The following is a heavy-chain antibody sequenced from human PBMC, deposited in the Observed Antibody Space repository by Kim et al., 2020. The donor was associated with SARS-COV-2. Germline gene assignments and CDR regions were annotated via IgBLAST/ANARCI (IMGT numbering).Heavy chain of an antibody. CDR3: ARETMVRGVIMNYYYYGMYV. CDR2: IYTSGST. CDR1: GGSISSGSYY. D-gene: IGHD3-10*01. Sequence: SETLSLTCTVSGGSISSGSYYWSWIRQPAGKGLEWIGRIYTSGSTNYNPSLKSRVTISVDTSKNQFSLKLSSVTAADTAVYYCARETMVRGVIMNYYYYGMYVCGQGTTVTVSS. J-gene: IGHJ6*02. V-gene: IGHV4-61*02.